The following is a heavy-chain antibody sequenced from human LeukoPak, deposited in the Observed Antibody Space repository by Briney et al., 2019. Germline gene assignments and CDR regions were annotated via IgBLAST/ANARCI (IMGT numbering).Heavy chain of an antibody. Sequence: GESLKISCKGSGYSFSNYWIGWVRQMPGKGLEWMGIIYPGDSDTRYSPSFRGQVTLSVDKSINTAYLRWSSLKASGTAIYYCARRGGFGDFAVVNYFDPWGQGTLVTVSS. V-gene: IGHV5-51*01. CDR1: GYSFSNYW. CDR2: IYPGDSDT. D-gene: IGHD3-10*01. CDR3: ARRGGFGDFAVVNYFDP. J-gene: IGHJ5*02.